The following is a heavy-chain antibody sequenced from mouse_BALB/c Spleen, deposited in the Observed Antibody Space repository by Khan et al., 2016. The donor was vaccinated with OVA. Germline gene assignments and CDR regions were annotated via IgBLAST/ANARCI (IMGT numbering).Heavy chain of an antibody. J-gene: IGHJ4*01. V-gene: IGHV5-9*02. Sequence: EVQLVESGGGLVKPGGSLKLSCAASGFAFSSYDMSWVRQTPERRLEWVALISNGDSYTNYPDSVKGRFTISRDNARNTLYLQVSSLRSGDTALYYCARHGGFNPYFAMDYWGQGTSVTVSS. CDR3: ARHGGFNPYFAMDY. CDR2: ISNGDSYT. CDR1: GFAFSSYD.